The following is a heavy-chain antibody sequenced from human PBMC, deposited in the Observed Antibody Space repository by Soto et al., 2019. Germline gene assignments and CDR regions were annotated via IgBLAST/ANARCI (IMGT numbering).Heavy chain of an antibody. D-gene: IGHD6-25*01. J-gene: IGHJ4*02. CDR2: IYYSGST. CDR3: ATKRTYSSGGPIDY. Sequence: ASETPSLPCPVSGGSLRNYYWSWVRQPPGKGLEWIGYIYYSGSTNYNPSLKSRVTISVDTSKNQFSLKLTSMIAADTAVYYCATKRTYSSGGPIDYWGQGTLVTVSS. CDR1: GGSLRNYY. V-gene: IGHV4-59*01.